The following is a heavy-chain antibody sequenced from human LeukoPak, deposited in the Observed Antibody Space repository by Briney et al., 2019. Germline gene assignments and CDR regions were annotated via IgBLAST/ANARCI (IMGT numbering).Heavy chain of an antibody. CDR3: ARDGRGGAFDI. V-gene: IGHV3-66*02. D-gene: IGHD3-10*02. J-gene: IGHJ3*02. Sequence: GGCLRLSCAASGFTVSSNYMSWVRQAPGKGLEWVSVIYSGGSTYYADSVKGRFTISRDNSKNTLYLQMNSLRAEDTAVYYCARDGRGGAFDIWGQGTMVTVSS. CDR2: IYSGGST. CDR1: GFTVSSNY.